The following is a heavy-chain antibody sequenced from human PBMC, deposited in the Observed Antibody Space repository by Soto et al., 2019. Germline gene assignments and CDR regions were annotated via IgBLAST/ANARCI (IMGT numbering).Heavy chain of an antibody. J-gene: IGHJ4*02. CDR2: IKQDGSEK. V-gene: IGHV3-7*05. CDR1: GFTFSSYW. Sequence: PGGSLRLSCAASGFTFSSYWMSWVRQAPGKGLEWVANIKQDGSEKYYVDSVKGRFTISRDNAKNSLYLQMNSLRAEDTAVYYCARESYDSSGYYLVPTRVYSDYWGQGTLVTVSS. D-gene: IGHD3-22*01. CDR3: ARESYDSSGYYLVPTRVYSDY.